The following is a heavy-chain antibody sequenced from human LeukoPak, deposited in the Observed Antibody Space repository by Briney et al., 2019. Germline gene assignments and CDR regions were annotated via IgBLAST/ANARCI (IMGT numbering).Heavy chain of an antibody. CDR3: ARDLAVGDFWSGYYRWFDP. D-gene: IGHD3-3*01. CDR2: ISAYNGNT. V-gene: IGHV1-18*01. J-gene: IGHJ5*02. CDR1: GYTFTSYG. Sequence: GASVKVSCKASGYTFTSYGISWVRQAPGQGLEWMGWISAYNGNTNYAQKLQGRVTMTTDTSTSPAYMELRSLRSDDTAVYYCARDLAVGDFWSGYYRWFDPWGQGTLVTVSS.